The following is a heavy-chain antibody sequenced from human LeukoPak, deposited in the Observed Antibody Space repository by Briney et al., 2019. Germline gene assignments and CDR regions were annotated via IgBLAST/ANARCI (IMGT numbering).Heavy chain of an antibody. V-gene: IGHV3-7*01. CDR3: ARDRDIAVAGTVFDY. J-gene: IGHJ4*03. CDR2: IKQDGSEK. D-gene: IGHD6-19*01. CDR1: GFTFSSYW. Sequence: GGSLRLSCAASGFTFSSYWMSWVRQAPGKGLEGVANIKQDGSEKSYVDSVKGRFTISGDNAENSLYLQMNSLRAEDTAVYYCARDRDIAVAGTVFDYWGQGTMVTVSS.